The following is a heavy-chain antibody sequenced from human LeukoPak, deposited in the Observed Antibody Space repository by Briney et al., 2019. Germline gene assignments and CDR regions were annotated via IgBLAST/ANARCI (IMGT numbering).Heavy chain of an antibody. J-gene: IGHJ4*02. V-gene: IGHV1-46*01. CDR2: INPSGGST. Sequence: GASVKVSCKASGYTFTSYYMHWVRQAPGQGLEWMGIINPSGGSTSYAQKFQGRVTMTRDTSTSTVYMELSSLRSEDTAVYYCARGPAYCDFWSGYWYYFDYWGQGTLVTVSS. CDR1: GYTFTSYY. D-gene: IGHD3-3*01. CDR3: ARGPAYCDFWSGYWYYFDY.